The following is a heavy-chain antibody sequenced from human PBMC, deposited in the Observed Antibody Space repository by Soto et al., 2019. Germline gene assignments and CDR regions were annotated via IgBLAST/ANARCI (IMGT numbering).Heavy chain of an antibody. CDR2: IYYSGST. CDR3: ATDTPVISNSDH. J-gene: IGHJ4*02. V-gene: IGHV4-39*02. Sequence: QLQLQESGPGLVKPSETLSLTCTVSGGSISSSSYYWGWIRQPPGKGMEWIGSIYYSGSTYYYPSLHNLAAIPVDTSMNQYSLKLSSVTTGDKSVYYYATDTPVISNSDHWGQGTLVTASS. D-gene: IGHD2-15*01. CDR1: GGSISSSSYY.